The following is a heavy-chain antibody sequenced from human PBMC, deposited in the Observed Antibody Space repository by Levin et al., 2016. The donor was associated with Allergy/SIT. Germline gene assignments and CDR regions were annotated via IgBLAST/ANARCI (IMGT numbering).Heavy chain of an antibody. J-gene: IGHJ5*02. Sequence: GESLKISCAGSGFTFSSYAMNWVRQAPGKGLELVSGISSSGGKTLYADSVKGRFTISRDNSKNSLDLQMNSLRAEDTAVYYCARSGTYIHWFDPWGQGTLVTVSS. CDR1: GFTFSSYA. CDR3: ARSGTYIHWFDP. D-gene: IGHD1-26*01. V-gene: IGHV3-23*01. CDR2: ISSSGGKT.